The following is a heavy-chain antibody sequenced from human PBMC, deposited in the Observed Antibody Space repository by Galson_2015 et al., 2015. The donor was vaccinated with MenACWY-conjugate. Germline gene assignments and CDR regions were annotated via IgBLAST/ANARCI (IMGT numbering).Heavy chain of an antibody. Sequence: SLRLSCAASGFTFGSFDMNWVRQAPGKGLEWVSYISSGSSTIYYADSVKGRFTISRDNAKNSLYLQMNSLRDEDTAVYYCAAGNYGDFDYWGQGTLVTVSS. J-gene: IGHJ4*02. CDR1: GFTFGSFD. V-gene: IGHV3-48*02. CDR3: AAGNYGDFDY. D-gene: IGHD4-17*01. CDR2: ISSGSSTI.